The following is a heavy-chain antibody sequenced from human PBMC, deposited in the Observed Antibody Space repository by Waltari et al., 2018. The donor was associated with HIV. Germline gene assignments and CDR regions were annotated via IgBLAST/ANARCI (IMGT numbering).Heavy chain of an antibody. V-gene: IGHV1-2*06. CDR3: ARGEEVSLTHLPPGFRLQF. D-gene: IGHD2-21*02. CDR2: INPDSGDT. CDR1: GDTFSAYS. Sequence: QTPLVQSPSEVRARGASVTLSCQTSGDTFSAYSLYWFRQAPGQGLAWLGHINPDSGDTTYSQALQTRVTMTRDTSSASAYMELTRLTAADTAMYFCARGEEVSLTHLPPGFRLQFWGQGSLVSVSS. J-gene: IGHJ4*02.